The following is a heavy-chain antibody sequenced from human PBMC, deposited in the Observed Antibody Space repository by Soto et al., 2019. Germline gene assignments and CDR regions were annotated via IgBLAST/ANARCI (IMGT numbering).Heavy chain of an antibody. CDR3: TRESSSSSSSDY. CDR1: GFTFGDYA. J-gene: IGHJ4*02. V-gene: IGHV3-49*03. CDR2: IRSKAYGGTT. D-gene: IGHD6-6*01. Sequence: GGTLRLSCTASGFTFGDYAMSCFRPAPGKGLEWVGFIRSKAYGGTTEYAASVKGRFTISRDDYKSIAYLQMNSLKTEDTAVYYCTRESSSSSSSDYWGQGTLVTVSS.